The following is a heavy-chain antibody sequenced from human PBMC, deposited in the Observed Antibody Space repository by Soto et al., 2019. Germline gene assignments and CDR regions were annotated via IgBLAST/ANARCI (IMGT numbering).Heavy chain of an antibody. CDR1: GFTFSSYA. CDR3: GKDRIFFFGSGSLTGFAP. D-gene: IGHD3-10*01. V-gene: IGHV3-23*01. CDR2: ISGSGGST. J-gene: IGHJ5*02. Sequence: EVQLLESGGGLVQPGGSLRLSCAASGFTFSSYAMSWVRQAPGKGLEWVSAISGSGGSTYYADSVKGRFTISRDNSKKPFFWKMKSRRGGERAFFYGGKDRIFFFGSGSLTGFAPGGQGTLV.